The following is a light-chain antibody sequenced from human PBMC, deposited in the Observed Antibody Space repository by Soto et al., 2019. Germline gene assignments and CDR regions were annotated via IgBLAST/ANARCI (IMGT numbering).Light chain of an antibody. V-gene: IGLV1-47*01. CDR1: SSNIGSNY. Sequence: QYVLTQPPSASGTPGQRGTISCSGSSSNIGSNYVYWYQQLPGTAPKLLIYRNNQRPSGVPDRFSGSKSGTSASLAISGLRSEDEADYYCAAWDDSLSVVFGGGTKLTVL. J-gene: IGLJ2*01. CDR3: AAWDDSLSVV. CDR2: RNN.